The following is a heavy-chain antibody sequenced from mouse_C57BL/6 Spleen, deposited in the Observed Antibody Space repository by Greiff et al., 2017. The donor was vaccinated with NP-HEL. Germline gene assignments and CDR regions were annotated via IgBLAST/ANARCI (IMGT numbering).Heavy chain of an antibody. CDR2: ISSGSSTI. J-gene: IGHJ4*01. V-gene: IGHV5-17*01. CDR3: ARSSSPIRAMDY. Sequence: EVKLVESGGGLVKPGGSLKLSCAASGFTFSDYGMHWVRQAPEKGLEWVAYISSGSSTIYYADTVKGRFTISRDNAKNTLFLQMTSLRSEDTAMYYCARSSSPIRAMDYWGQGTSVTVSA. D-gene: IGHD1-1*01. CDR1: GFTFSDYG.